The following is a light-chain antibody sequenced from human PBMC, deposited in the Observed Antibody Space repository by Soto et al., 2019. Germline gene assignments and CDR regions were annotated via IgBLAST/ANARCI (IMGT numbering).Light chain of an antibody. CDR1: QSLLHSNGYDS. J-gene: IGKJ1*01. CDR3: MQALKSPPT. V-gene: IGKV2-28*01. Sequence: EIVMTQSPLSLPVTPGEPASISCRSSQSLLHSNGYDSLDWYLQKPGQSPQLLIYLGSNRASGVPARVSGSGSGTDFTLKISRVESDDVGVYYCMQALKSPPTFGQGTKVAIK. CDR2: LGS.